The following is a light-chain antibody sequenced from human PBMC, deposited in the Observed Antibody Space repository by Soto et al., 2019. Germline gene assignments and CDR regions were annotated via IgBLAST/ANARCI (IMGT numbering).Light chain of an antibody. CDR1: QTVNSDY. J-gene: IGKJ1*01. CDR2: ATS. V-gene: IGKV3-20*01. Sequence: EIVLTQSPGTLSLSPGETATLSCRASQTVNSDYLAWFQQRPGQAPRLLIFATSRRATGIPDRFSGSGSGTDFTLTISRLEPEDFAVYYCQQYGSSGTFGQGTKVDI. CDR3: QQYGSSGT.